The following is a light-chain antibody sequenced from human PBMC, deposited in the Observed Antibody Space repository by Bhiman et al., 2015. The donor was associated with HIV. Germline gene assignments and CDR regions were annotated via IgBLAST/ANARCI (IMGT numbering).Light chain of an antibody. CDR1: SGSIASNY. CDR3: QSYDVNNVV. Sequence: NFMLTQPHSVSESPGKTLTISCTRSSGSIASNYVQWYQQRPGSSPTTVMYEDNQRPSGVPDRFSGSIDSSSNSASLTISGLKTEDEADYYCQSYDVNNVVFGGGTKLTVL. J-gene: IGLJ2*01. V-gene: IGLV6-57*01. CDR2: EDN.